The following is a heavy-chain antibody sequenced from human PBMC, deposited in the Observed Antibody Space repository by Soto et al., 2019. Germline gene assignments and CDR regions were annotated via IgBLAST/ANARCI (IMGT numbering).Heavy chain of an antibody. CDR1: GGSISSYY. J-gene: IGHJ4*02. CDR2: IYYSGST. CDR3: ARRGRSVDF. V-gene: IGHV4-59*01. Sequence: LSLTCTVSGGSISSYYWSWIRQPPGKGLEWIGYIYYSGSTNYNPSLKSRVTISIDTSKNQFSLKLSSVSAADTAVYYCARRGRSVDFWGQGTLVTVSS. D-gene: IGHD6-19*01.